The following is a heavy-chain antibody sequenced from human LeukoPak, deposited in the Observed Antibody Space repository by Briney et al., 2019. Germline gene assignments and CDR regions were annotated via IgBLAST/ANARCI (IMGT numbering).Heavy chain of an antibody. D-gene: IGHD3-22*01. CDR3: ARSQDYYNSSGYYNSFNS. CDR2: IIPIFGTA. J-gene: IGHJ3*02. Sequence: ASLTLSCKASGGTFSSDASSWVRRAPGKGLEWMGEIIPIFGTANYAQKFQGRVTITTDETTSTAYMELSSLRSEDTALYYSARSQDYYNSSGYYNSFNSGGQGTMVTVSA. V-gene: IGHV1-69*05. CDR1: GGTFSSDA.